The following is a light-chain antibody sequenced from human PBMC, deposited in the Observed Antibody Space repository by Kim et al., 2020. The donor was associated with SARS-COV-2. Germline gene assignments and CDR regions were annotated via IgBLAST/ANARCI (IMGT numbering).Light chain of an antibody. J-gene: IGKJ4*01. CDR3: MQALETPLT. Sequence: IVLTQSPLSLPVTPGEPASISCRSSQSLLHSNGYNYLDWYLQKPGQSPQLLIYLGFNRASGVPDRFSGSVSGTDFTLEISRVEAEDVGIYYCMQALETPLTFGGGTKVDIK. CDR1: QSLLHSNGYNY. V-gene: IGKV2-28*01. CDR2: LGF.